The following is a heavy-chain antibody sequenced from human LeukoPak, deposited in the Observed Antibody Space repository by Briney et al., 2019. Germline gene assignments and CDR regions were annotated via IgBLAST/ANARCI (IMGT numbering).Heavy chain of an antibody. CDR2: MSPRNGNT. CDR1: GYTFTSYD. D-gene: IGHD2-8*02. J-gene: IGHJ4*02. CDR3: ARGVDAGVDY. V-gene: IGHV1-8*01. Sequence: APVRVSCKASGYTFTSYDINWVRQATGQGLEWRGWMSPRNGNTGYAQKFQGRVTMTTDTSKSTAYMELTSLTFDDTAVYYCARGVDAGVDYWGQGTLVTVSS.